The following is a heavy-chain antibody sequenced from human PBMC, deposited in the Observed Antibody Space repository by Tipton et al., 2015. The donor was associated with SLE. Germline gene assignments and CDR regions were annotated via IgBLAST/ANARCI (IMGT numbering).Heavy chain of an antibody. Sequence: TLSLTCTVYGGSLSGYWWSWIRQPPGRGLDWIGSFYYSGSTYYDPSLKSRVTISIDTSKNQFSLKLSSVTAADTAVYYCARHYGIMSTPLYYFDYWGQGTLVTVSS. CDR2: FYYSGST. J-gene: IGHJ4*02. V-gene: IGHV4-39*07. CDR3: ARHYGIMSTPLYYFDY. D-gene: IGHD3-9*01. CDR1: GGSLSGYW.